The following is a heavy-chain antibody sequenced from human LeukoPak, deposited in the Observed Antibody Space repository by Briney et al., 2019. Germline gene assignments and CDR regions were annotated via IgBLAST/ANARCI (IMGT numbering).Heavy chain of an antibody. J-gene: IGHJ6*02. CDR3: ARVVVTIYYYYGMDV. CDR2: INHSGST. V-gene: IGHV4-34*01. CDR1: GGSFSGYY. D-gene: IGHD5-24*01. Sequence: PSETLSLTCAVYGGSFSGYYWSWIRQPPGKGLEWIGEINHSGSTNYNPSLKSRVTISVDTSKNQLSLKLSSVTAADTAVYYCARVVVTIYYYYGMDVWGQGTTVTVSS.